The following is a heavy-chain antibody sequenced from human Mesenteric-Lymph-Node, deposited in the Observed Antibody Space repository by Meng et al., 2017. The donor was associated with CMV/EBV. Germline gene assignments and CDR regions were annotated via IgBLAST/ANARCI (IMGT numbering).Heavy chain of an antibody. CDR2: ISSSGKTI. D-gene: IGHD2-2*02. J-gene: IGHJ4*02. CDR1: GFTFSSYE. CDR3: ANDCSSTSCYTPLDY. Sequence: GGSLRLSCAASGFTFSSYEMNWVRQAPGKGLEWVSYISSSGKTIYYADSVKGRFTISRDNSKNTLYLQMNSLRAEDTAVYYCANDCSSTSCYTPLDYWGQGTLVTVS. V-gene: IGHV3-48*03.